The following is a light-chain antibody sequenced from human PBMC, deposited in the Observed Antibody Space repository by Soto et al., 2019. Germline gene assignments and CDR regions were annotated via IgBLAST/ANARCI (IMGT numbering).Light chain of an antibody. Sequence: DIRMTQSPSSVSASVGDTVTITCRASQGVGVWLGWYQQKPGKAPHLLIYGASGLQVGVPSRFSGSVSGADFTLTISNLQPEDLATYYCQQAYSHPLTFGGGTKVEIK. CDR3: QQAYSHPLT. V-gene: IGKV1-12*01. CDR2: GAS. CDR1: QGVGVW. J-gene: IGKJ4*01.